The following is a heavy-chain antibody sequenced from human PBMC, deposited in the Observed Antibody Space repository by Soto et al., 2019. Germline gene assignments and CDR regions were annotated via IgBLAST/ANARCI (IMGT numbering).Heavy chain of an antibody. J-gene: IGHJ4*02. CDR1: GYSFTSYW. D-gene: IGHD3-16*01. CDR3: ARLGRAFDY. CDR2: IYHGDSDT. V-gene: IGHV5-51*01. Sequence: GASMKISCEGSGYSFTSYWIGWVRQMPGKGLEWMGIIYHGDSDTRDSPSFQGQVTISADKSISIAYLQWSSLKASDTAMYYCARLGRAFDYWGQGTLVTGSS.